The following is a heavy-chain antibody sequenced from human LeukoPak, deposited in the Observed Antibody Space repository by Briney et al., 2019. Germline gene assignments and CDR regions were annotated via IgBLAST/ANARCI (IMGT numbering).Heavy chain of an antibody. J-gene: IGHJ6*03. Sequence: SETLSLTCAVYGGSFSGYYWSWIRQPPGKGLERIGEINHSGSTNYNPSLKSRVTISVDTSKNQFSLKLSSVTAADTAVYYCARVGYCGGDCYSGDYYYYMDVWGKGTTITVSS. CDR2: INHSGST. D-gene: IGHD2-21*02. CDR3: ARVGYCGGDCYSGDYYYYMDV. V-gene: IGHV4-34*01. CDR1: GGSFSGYY.